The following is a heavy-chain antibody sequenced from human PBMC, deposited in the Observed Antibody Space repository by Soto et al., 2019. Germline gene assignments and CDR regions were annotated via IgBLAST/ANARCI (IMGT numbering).Heavy chain of an antibody. J-gene: IGHJ4*02. D-gene: IGHD2-15*01. CDR1: GYTFTSYD. Sequence: GASVKVCCKASGYTFTSYDISWVRQAPGRGLEWMGWISAYNGNTNYAQKLQGRVTMTTDTSTSTASMELRSLRSDDTAVYYCARAFYWSGGHRCDFAYWGQGTMVIVSS. CDR3: ARAFYWSGGHRCDFAY. CDR2: ISAYNGNT. V-gene: IGHV1-18*01.